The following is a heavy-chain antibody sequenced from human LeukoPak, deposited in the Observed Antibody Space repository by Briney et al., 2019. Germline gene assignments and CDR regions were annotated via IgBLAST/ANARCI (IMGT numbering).Heavy chain of an antibody. CDR2: INHSGST. Sequence: SETLSLTCAVYGGSFSGYYWSWIRQPPGKGLEWIGEINHSGSTNYNPSLKSRVTISVDTSKNQFSLKLSSVTAADTAVYYCARGANPNMVRGVIDYFDYWGQGTLVTVSS. J-gene: IGHJ4*02. D-gene: IGHD3-10*01. CDR1: GGSFSGYY. CDR3: ARGANPNMVRGVIDYFDY. V-gene: IGHV4-34*01.